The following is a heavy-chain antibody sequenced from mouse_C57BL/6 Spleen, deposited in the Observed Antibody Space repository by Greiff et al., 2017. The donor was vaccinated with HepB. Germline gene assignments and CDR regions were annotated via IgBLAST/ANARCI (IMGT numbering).Heavy chain of an antibody. CDR3: ARWKGYGSGYLDY. CDR2: IYPRSGNT. V-gene: IGHV1-81*01. Sequence: VQLQQSGAELARPGASVKLSCKASGYTFTSYGISWVKQRTGQGLEWIGEIYPRSGNTYYNEKFKGKATLTADKSSSTAYMELRSLTSEDSAVYFCARWKGYGSGYLDYWGQGTTLTVSS. CDR1: GYTFTSYG. D-gene: IGHD1-1*01. J-gene: IGHJ2*01.